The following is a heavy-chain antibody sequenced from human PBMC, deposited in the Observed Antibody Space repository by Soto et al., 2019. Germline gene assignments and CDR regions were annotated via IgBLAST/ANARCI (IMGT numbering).Heavy chain of an antibody. Sequence: GGSLRLSCAASGFTFSSYAMHRVRQAPGKGLEWVAVISYDGSNKYYADSVKGRFTISRDNSKNTLYLQMNSLRAEDTAVYYCARDQDYYDSSGSLGYWGQGTLVTPSS. CDR3: ARDQDYYDSSGSLGY. CDR1: GFTFSSYA. J-gene: IGHJ4*02. D-gene: IGHD3-22*01. CDR2: ISYDGSNK. V-gene: IGHV3-30-3*01.